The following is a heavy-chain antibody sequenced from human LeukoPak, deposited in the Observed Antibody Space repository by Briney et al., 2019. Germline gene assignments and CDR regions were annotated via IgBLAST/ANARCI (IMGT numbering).Heavy chain of an antibody. D-gene: IGHD3-9*01. CDR1: GFTLSTYW. CDR2: INSEGSST. CDR3: ARGSDFDWLFYDY. V-gene: IGHV3-74*01. J-gene: IGHJ4*02. Sequence: GGSLRLSCAASGFTLSTYWMHWVRQAPGKGLVWVSRINSEGSSTSYADSVKGRFTISRDNAKNTLYLQMNSLRAEDTAVYYCARGSDFDWLFYDYWGQGTLVTVSS.